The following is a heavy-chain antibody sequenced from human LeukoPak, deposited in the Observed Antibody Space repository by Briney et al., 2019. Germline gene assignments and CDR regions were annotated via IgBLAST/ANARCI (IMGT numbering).Heavy chain of an antibody. CDR3: ASVRGYSYGYFGYFDY. D-gene: IGHD5-18*01. CDR1: GGTFSSYA. CDR2: IIPIFGTA. Sequence: SVKVSCKASGGTFSSYAISWVRQAPGQGLEWMGGIIPIFGTAHYAQKFQGRVTITTDESTSTAYMELSSLRSEDTAVYYCASVRGYSYGYFGYFDYWGQGTLVTVSS. V-gene: IGHV1-69*05. J-gene: IGHJ4*02.